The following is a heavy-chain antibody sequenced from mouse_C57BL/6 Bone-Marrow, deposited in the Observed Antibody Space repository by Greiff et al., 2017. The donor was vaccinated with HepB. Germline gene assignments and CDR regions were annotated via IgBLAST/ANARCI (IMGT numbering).Heavy chain of an antibody. CDR2: IYPSDSET. V-gene: IGHV1-61*01. CDR1: GYTFTSYW. CDR3: ASCTTVVPFAY. Sequence: VKLQQPGAELVRPGSSVKLSCKASGYTFTSYWMDWVKQRPGQGLEWIGNIYPSDSETHYNQKFKDKATLTVDKSARTAYMQLSSLTSEDSAVYYCASCTTVVPFAYWGQGTLVTVSA. J-gene: IGHJ3*01. D-gene: IGHD1-1*01.